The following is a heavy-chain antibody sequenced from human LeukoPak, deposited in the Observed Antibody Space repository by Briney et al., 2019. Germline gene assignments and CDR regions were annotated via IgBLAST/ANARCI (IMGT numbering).Heavy chain of an antibody. V-gene: IGHV3-23*01. D-gene: IGHD3-22*01. CDR1: GFTFSSYA. Sequence: GGSLRLSCAASGFTFSSYAMSWVRQAPGKGLEGVSAISGSGGSTYYADSVKGRFTISRDNSKNTLYLQMNSLRAEDTAVYYCAKDLGRYYDSSGYPPAWGQGTLVTVSS. CDR3: AKDLGRYYDSSGYPPA. J-gene: IGHJ5*02. CDR2: ISGSGGST.